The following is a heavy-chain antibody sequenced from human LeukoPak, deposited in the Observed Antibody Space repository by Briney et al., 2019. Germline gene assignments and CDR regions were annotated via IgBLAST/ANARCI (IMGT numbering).Heavy chain of an antibody. CDR2: ISSYGSTI. CDR1: GITFSDYY. J-gene: IGHJ6*02. Sequence: GGSLRLSCTAFGITFSDYYMSWVRQAPGKGLEWVSYISSYGSTIYYADSVKGRFTISRDNAKNSLYLQMNSLRAEDTAVYYCARAATADPYSYYYGLDVWGQGTTVTVSS. CDR3: ARAATADPYSYYYGLDV. V-gene: IGHV3-11*04. D-gene: IGHD1-26*01.